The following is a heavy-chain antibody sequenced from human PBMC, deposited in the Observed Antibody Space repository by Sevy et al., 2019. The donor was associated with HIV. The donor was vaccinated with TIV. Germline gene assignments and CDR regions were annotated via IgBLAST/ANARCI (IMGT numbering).Heavy chain of an antibody. CDR3: ARAVNTYYDFWGGYYPTSSPGLDY. J-gene: IGHJ4*02. CDR2: INHSGST. V-gene: IGHV4-34*01. CDR1: GGSFSGYY. Sequence: SETLSLTCAVYGGSFSGYYWSWIRQPPGKGLEWIGEINHSGSTNYNPSLKSRVTISVDTSKNQFSLKLSTVTAADTAVYYWARAVNTYYDFWGGYYPTSSPGLDYWGQGTLVTVSS. D-gene: IGHD3-3*01.